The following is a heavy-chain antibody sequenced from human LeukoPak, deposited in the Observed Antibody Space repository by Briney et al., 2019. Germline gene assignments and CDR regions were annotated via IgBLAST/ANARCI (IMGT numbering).Heavy chain of an antibody. D-gene: IGHD3-22*01. CDR3: ARDRARDSSGYSDFDY. CDR2: IKHDGSED. Sequence: GGSLRLSCAASGFTFSNYWMTWVRQAPGKGLEWVANIKHDGSEDYYLDSVKGRFTISRDNAKSSMWLQMNSLRAEDTAVYYCARDRARDSSGYSDFDYWGQGTLVTVSS. J-gene: IGHJ4*02. CDR1: GFTFSNYW. V-gene: IGHV3-7*01.